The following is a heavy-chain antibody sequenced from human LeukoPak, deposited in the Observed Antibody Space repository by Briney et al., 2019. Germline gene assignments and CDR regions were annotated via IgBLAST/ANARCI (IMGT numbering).Heavy chain of an antibody. CDR1: GGTFSSYA. Sequence: SVKVSCKASGGTFSSYAISWVRQPPGQGLEWMGGIIPIFGTANYAQKFQGRVTITADESTSTAYMELSSLRSEDTAVYYCARSAAAAHFAFDYWGQGTLVTVSS. CDR3: ARSAAAAHFAFDY. J-gene: IGHJ4*02. V-gene: IGHV1-69*13. CDR2: IIPIFGTA. D-gene: IGHD6-13*01.